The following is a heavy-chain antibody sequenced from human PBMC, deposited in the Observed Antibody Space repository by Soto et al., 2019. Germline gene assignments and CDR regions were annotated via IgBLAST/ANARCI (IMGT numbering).Heavy chain of an antibody. V-gene: IGHV4-4*07. D-gene: IGHD2-15*01. CDR2: IYTGGST. J-gene: IGHJ4*02. CDR3: ARANVGPPGGGSWTMPFDF. CDR1: GDSVSNYY. Sequence: LSLTCSVSGDSVSNYYWSWFRQPAGRGLEWIGRIYTGGSTNYNPSLKSRVTLSVDTSKNQFSLRLTSVTAADTAVYYCARANVGPPGGGSWTMPFDFWGQGTMVTVSS.